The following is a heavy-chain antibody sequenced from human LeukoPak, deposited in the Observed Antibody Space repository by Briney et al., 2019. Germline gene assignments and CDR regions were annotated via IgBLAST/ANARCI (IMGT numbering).Heavy chain of an antibody. CDR3: ATQDIVVVPAANRLGNWFDP. CDR2: IIPIFGTA. J-gene: IGHJ5*02. D-gene: IGHD2-2*01. Sequence: SVKVSCKASGGTFSSYAISWVRQAPGQGLEWMGGIIPIFGTANYAQKFQGRVTITADESTSTAYMELSSLRSEDTAVYYCATQDIVVVPAANRLGNWFDPWGQGTLVTVSS. CDR1: GGTFSSYA. V-gene: IGHV1-69*13.